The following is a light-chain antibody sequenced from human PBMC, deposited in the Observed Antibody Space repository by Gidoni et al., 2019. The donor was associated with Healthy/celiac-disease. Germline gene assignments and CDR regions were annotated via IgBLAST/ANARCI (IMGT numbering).Light chain of an antibody. V-gene: IGKV3-20*01. Sequence: EIVLTQSPGTLSLSPGERATLSCRASQSVSSSYLAWYQQKPGQAPRLLLYGASRRATGIPDRFSGSGSGTDFNLNISRLEPEDFAVYYCQQYGSSPYTFGQGTKLEIK. CDR1: QSVSSSY. CDR3: QQYGSSPYT. J-gene: IGKJ2*01. CDR2: GAS.